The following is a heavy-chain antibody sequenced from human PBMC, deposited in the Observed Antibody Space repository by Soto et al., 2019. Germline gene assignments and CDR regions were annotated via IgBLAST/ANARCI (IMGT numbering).Heavy chain of an antibody. CDR2: IIPIFGTA. V-gene: IGHV1-69*01. Sequence: QVQLVQSGAEVKKPGSSVKVSCKASGGTFSSYAISWVRQAPGQGLEWMGGIIPIFGTANYAQKFQGRVTITADESTSTAYMGLSSLRSEDTAGYYCSRVNGGKTRGSFDYWGQGTLVTVSS. CDR1: GGTFSSYA. D-gene: IGHD2-15*01. J-gene: IGHJ4*02. CDR3: SRVNGGKTRGSFDY.